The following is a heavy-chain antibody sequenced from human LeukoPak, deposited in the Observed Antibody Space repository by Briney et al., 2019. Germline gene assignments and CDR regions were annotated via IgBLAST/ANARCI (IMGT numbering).Heavy chain of an antibody. J-gene: IGHJ4*02. Sequence: GASLRLSCAASGFSFGNYLMSWVRPAPGKGLEWVSTISGSGTNTYYAASMKGRFTVSRDVSETTVYLQMNSLRAEDTAIYYCVKRSYYDGGGYPFDSWGQGALVSVSS. CDR2: ISGSGTNT. CDR3: VKRSYYDGGGYPFDS. D-gene: IGHD3-22*01. CDR1: GFSFGNYL. V-gene: IGHV3-23*01.